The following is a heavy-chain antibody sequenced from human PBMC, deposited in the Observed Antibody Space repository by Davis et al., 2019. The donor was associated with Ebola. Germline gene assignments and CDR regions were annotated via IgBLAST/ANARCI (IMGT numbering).Heavy chain of an antibody. CDR2: ISSSGRTI. D-gene: IGHD2-21*02. Sequence: GGSLRLSCAASGFTFSSYAMNWVRQAPGKGLEWVSYISSSGRTIYYADSVKGRFTISRDNAKNSLYLQMNSLRAEDTAVYYCATRGVTPLWGQGTLVTVSS. CDR3: ATRGVTPL. J-gene: IGHJ4*02. CDR1: GFTFSSYA. V-gene: IGHV3-48*03.